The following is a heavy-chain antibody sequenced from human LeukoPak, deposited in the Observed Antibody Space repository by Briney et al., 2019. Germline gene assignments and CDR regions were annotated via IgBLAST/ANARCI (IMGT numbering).Heavy chain of an antibody. CDR3: ARDRQIAY. V-gene: IGHV3-7*01. CDR1: GFTFSNYW. Sequence: GGSLRLSCAASGFTFSNYWLTWVRQGPGQGLEWVANIKQDGGEKHYVESVKGRFTISRAHAKNSLYLQMNSLRAEDTAVYYCARDRQIAYWGQGTLVTVSS. J-gene: IGHJ4*02. CDR2: IKQDGGEK.